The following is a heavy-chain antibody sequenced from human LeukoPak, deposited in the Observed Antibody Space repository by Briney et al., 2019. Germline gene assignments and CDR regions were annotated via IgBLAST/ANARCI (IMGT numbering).Heavy chain of an antibody. J-gene: IGHJ4*02. V-gene: IGHV4-34*01. CDR2: ISHSGTT. CDR3: ARQLAAAGTVLDY. CDR1: GESFSGFY. Sequence: PSETLSLTCAVYGESFSGFYWTWIRQSPGKGLDWIGEISHSGTTNYNPSLKSRVSISVDTSKNQFSLKLSSVTAADTAVYYCARQLAAAGTVLDYWGQGTLVTVSS. D-gene: IGHD6-13*01.